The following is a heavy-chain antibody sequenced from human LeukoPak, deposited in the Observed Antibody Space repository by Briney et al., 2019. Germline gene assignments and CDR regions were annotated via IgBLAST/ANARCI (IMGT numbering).Heavy chain of an antibody. V-gene: IGHV3-23*01. D-gene: IGHD4-17*01. J-gene: IGHJ6*03. CDR3: TKDQYGDYVWEGDMDV. CDR2: ISGSGGST. CDR1: GFTFSSYG. Sequence: PGGSLRLSCAASGFTFSSYGMSWVRQAPGKGLEWVSAISGSGGSTYYADSVKGRFTISRDNSKNTVYLQMNSLRAEDTAIYYCTKDQYGDYVWEGDMDVWGKGTTV.